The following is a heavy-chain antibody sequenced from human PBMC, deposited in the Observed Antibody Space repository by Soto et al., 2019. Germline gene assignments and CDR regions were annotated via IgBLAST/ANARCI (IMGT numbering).Heavy chain of an antibody. CDR3: ARDSSKYTYGSFYFDY. CDR1: GFTFSNYG. J-gene: IGHJ4*02. D-gene: IGHD5-18*01. V-gene: IGHV3-48*02. Sequence: PVGSLRLSCAASGFTFSNYGINWVRQAPGRGLEWISFISYSSATIHYADSVRGRFTISRDNANNSLYLEMSSLRDEDTAVCFCARDSSKYTYGSFYFDYWGQGTLVTVPS. CDR2: ISYSSATI.